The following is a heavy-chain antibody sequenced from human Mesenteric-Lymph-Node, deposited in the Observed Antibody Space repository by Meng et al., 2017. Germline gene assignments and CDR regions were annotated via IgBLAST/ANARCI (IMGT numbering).Heavy chain of an antibody. D-gene: IGHD3-16*01. Sequence: QVRREESGPRLVKSSPTPALPFAVSGFSISSGYSIWSLLPRPPWKGLGWIGYLFYRGHPYYHPSLRGRITLSVKPSKNHFPLRLRSVTAADTAVYFCNAYTAGGGGLGSWGQGTLVTVSS. J-gene: IGHJ5*02. CDR3: NAYTAGGGGLGS. CDR2: LFYRGHP. V-gene: IGHV4-30-4*01. CDR1: GFSISSGYSI.